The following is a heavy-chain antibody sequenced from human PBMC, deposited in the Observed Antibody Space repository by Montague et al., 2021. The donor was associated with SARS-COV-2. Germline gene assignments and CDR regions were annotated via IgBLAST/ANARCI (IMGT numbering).Heavy chain of an antibody. V-gene: IGHV3-66*01. Sequence: SLRLSCAASGFTVSSNNMSWVRQALGKGLEWVSVIYSGGSTQYADSVKGRFTISRDKSNYTLYLQMNSLGAEDTAVYYCAARADYYYGMDVWGQGTSVTVSS. CDR3: AARADYYYGMDV. CDR2: IYSGGST. CDR1: GFTVSSNN. J-gene: IGHJ6*02.